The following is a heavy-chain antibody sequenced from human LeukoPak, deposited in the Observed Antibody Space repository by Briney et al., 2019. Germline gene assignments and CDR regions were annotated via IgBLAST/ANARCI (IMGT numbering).Heavy chain of an antibody. CDR2: IYYSGST. V-gene: IGHV4-61*08. D-gene: IGHD6-13*01. CDR1: GGSISSGGYS. J-gene: IGHJ4*02. Sequence: SETLSLTCAVSGGSISSGGYSWSWIRQPPGKGLEWIGYIYYSGSTNYNPSLKSRVTISVDTSKNQFSLKLSSVTAADTAVYYCARLTSSSSGSSFDYWGQGTLVTVSS. CDR3: ARLTSSSSGSSFDY.